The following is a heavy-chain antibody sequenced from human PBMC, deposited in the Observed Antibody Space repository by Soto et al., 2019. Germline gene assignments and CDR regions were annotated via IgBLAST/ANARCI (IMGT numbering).Heavy chain of an antibody. D-gene: IGHD3-3*01. CDR1: GFTFSSYA. CDR2: ISGSGGST. J-gene: IGHJ4*02. CDR3: AKAYDFWSGYLDY. V-gene: IGHV3-23*01. Sequence: GGSLRLSFAASGFTFSSYAMSWVRQAPGKGLEWVSAISGSGGSTYYADSVKGRFTISRDNSKNTLYLQMNSLRAEDTAVYYCAKAYDFWSGYLDYWGQGTLVTVSS.